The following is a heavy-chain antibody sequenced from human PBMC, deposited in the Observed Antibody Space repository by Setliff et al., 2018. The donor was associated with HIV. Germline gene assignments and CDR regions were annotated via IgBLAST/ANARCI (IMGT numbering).Heavy chain of an antibody. CDR2: INSDGSST. D-gene: IGHD6-13*01. CDR1: GFTFSRSW. V-gene: IGHV3-74*01. CDR3: AKDYWSYSSSWYYFDY. J-gene: IGHJ4*02. Sequence: PGGSLRLSCTASGFTFSRSWMHWVRQAPGKGLRWVSRINSDGSSTGYADSVKGRFTISRDNAKNTLYLQMNSLRAEDTAVYYCAKDYWSYSSSWYYFDYWGQGTLVTVSS.